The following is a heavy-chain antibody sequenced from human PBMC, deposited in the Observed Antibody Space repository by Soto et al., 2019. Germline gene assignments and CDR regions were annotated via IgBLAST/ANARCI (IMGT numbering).Heavy chain of an antibody. CDR2: ISNDGSNK. CDR3: AKAVGATQRGYFDS. D-gene: IGHD1-26*01. CDR1: GFIFSNYG. J-gene: IGHJ4*02. Sequence: QVQLVESGGGVVQPGRSLRLSCAASGFIFSNYGMHWVRQAPGKGLEWVAVISNDGSNKYCADSVKGRFTISRDNSKNTLYLQMHSLRAEDTAMYYCAKAVGATQRGYFDSWGQGTLVTVSS. V-gene: IGHV3-30*18.